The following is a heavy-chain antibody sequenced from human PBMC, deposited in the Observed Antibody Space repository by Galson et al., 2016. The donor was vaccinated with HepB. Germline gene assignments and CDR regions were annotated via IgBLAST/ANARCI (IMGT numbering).Heavy chain of an antibody. V-gene: IGHV3-49*03. D-gene: IGHD6-13*01. Sequence: SLRLSCVASGFTFADYAVTWFRQAPGKGLEWVGFSRSKAYGGTTKYAASVKDRFTMSRDDSKSIAYLQMNSLETGVTAIYYCTRNIAATSIGWFDPWGQGTLVTVSS. CDR3: TRNIAATSIGWFDP. CDR2: SRSKAYGGTT. J-gene: IGHJ5*02. CDR1: GFTFADYA.